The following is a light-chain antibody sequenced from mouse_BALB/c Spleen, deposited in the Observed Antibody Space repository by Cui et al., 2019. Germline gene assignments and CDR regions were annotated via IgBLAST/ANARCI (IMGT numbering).Light chain of an antibody. Sequence: QIVLTHAPAIMSASPWGKVTMSCWHRSSVNSNYLYWYQQEPGSSPKLRIYSTSHLASGVPARVKGSGSGACLSLPISRLEAEDYANLLCPQYSGFPYTFGGGTKLEIK. CDR2: STS. V-gene: IGKV4-78*01. J-gene: IGKJ2*01. CDR3: PQYSGFPYT. CDR1: SSVNSNY.